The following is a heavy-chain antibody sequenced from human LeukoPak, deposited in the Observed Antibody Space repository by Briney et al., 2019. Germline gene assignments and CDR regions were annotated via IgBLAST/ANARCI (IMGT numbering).Heavy chain of an antibody. V-gene: IGHV4-39*01. Sequence: PSETLSLTCTVSGGSISSSSYYWGWIRQPPGKGLEWVGSITYSGTTYYNPSLKSRVTISVDTSKSQFSLKLTSVTAADTAVYYCAPAYIWGSFRTFNYRGQGTLVTVSS. CDR1: GGSISSSSYY. D-gene: IGHD3-16*02. CDR2: ITYSGTT. J-gene: IGHJ4*02. CDR3: APAYIWGSFRTFNY.